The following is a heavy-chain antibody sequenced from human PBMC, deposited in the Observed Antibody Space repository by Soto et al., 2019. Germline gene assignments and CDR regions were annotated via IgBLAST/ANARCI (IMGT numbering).Heavy chain of an antibody. D-gene: IGHD5-18*01. CDR3: ARGHTAMVMAHLYYYYGMDV. Sequence: ASVKVSCKASGYTFTGYYMHWVRQAPGQGLEWMGWINPNSGGTNYAQKFQVWVTMTRDTSISTAYSELSRLRSDDTAVYYCARGHTAMVMAHLYYYYGMDVWGQGTTVTVSS. CDR2: INPNSGGT. J-gene: IGHJ6*02. V-gene: IGHV1-2*04. CDR1: GYTFTGYY.